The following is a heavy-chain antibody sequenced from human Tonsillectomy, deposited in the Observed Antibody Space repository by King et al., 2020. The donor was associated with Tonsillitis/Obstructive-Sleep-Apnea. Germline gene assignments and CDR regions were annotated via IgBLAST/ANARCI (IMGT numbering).Heavy chain of an antibody. CDR3: ARGEIGSGTYYYYYMDV. CDR1: GYSFTSYW. D-gene: IGHD3-10*01. Sequence: QLVQSGAEVKKPGESLKISCKCSGYSFTSYWIGWVRQMPGKGLEWMGIIYPGDSDTRYSPSFQGQVTIAADKSISTAYLQWSSLKASDTAMYYCARGEIGSGTYYYYYMDVWGKGTTVTVSS. V-gene: IGHV5-51*01. J-gene: IGHJ6*03. CDR2: IYPGDSDT.